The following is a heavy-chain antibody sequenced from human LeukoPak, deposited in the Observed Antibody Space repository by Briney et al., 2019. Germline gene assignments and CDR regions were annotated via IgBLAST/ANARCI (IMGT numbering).Heavy chain of an antibody. D-gene: IGHD5-24*01. V-gene: IGHV3-74*01. CDR2: INSDGSST. CDR1: GFTFSSYW. Sequence: GGSLRLSCAASGFTFSSYWMHWVRQAPGKGRGWVSRINSDGSSTIYADSVKGRFTISRDNAMNTLYLQMNSLRAEDTAVYYCARVKRWLQLLAFDIWGQGTMVTVSS. CDR3: ARVKRWLQLLAFDI. J-gene: IGHJ3*02.